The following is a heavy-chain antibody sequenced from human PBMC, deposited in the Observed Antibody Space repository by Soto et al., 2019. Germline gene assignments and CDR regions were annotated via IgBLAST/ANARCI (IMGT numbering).Heavy chain of an antibody. CDR3: ARVVILVPTASTHYYYHRDV. CDR1: GGTFSNYA. Sequence: QVQLVQSGAEVRKPGSSVTVSCKASGGTFSNYAISWVRQAPGQGLEWMGGIIPIVGTGSYAQKFQGRVKITADEPTTTAYMELSSLRFEDTAVYYCARVVILVPTASTHYYYHRDVWGPGTTVTVSS. D-gene: IGHD2-2*01. J-gene: IGHJ6*02. V-gene: IGHV1-69*01. CDR2: IIPIVGTG.